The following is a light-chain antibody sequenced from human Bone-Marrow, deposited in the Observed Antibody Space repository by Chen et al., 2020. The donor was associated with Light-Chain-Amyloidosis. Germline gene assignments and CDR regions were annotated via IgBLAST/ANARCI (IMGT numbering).Light chain of an antibody. Sequence: ELVLTQSPGTLSLSPGEGANLSCRASQTISRNYLTWYQQKFGQAPRLLIYGSSSRATRIPDRFTGNGYGTAFTLTSNGLEPEDFAMYYCQQYLTSPLTVGGGTKVEI. CDR3: QQYLTSPLT. CDR2: GSS. CDR1: QTISRNY. V-gene: IGKV3-20*01. J-gene: IGKJ4*01.